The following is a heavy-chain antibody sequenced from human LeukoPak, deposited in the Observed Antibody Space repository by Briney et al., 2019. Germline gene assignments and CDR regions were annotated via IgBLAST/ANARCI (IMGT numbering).Heavy chain of an antibody. Sequence: GGSLRLSCAASGFTFSSHVMSWARQAPGKGLEWVSGISGSGGSTYYADSVKGRFTISRDNSKNTLYLQMNSLRAEDTAVYYCAKRGYYDSSGYPEYYFDYWGQGTLVTVSS. CDR2: ISGSGGST. D-gene: IGHD3-22*01. CDR3: AKRGYYDSSGYPEYYFDY. V-gene: IGHV3-23*01. CDR1: GFTFSSHV. J-gene: IGHJ4*02.